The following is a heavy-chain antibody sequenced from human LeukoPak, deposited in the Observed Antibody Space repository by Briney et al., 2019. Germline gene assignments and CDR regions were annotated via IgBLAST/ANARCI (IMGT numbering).Heavy chain of an antibody. CDR3: VKDRQWLVTPFDY. CDR1: GFTFSSYA. J-gene: IGHJ4*02. V-gene: IGHV3-23*01. CDR2: ISGSGGST. D-gene: IGHD6-19*01. Sequence: QPGGSLRLSCAASGFTFSSYAMSWVRQAPGEGLEWVSAISGSGGSTYYADSVKGRFTISRDNSKNTLYLQMNSLRAEDTAVYYCVKDRQWLVTPFDYWGQGTLVTVSS.